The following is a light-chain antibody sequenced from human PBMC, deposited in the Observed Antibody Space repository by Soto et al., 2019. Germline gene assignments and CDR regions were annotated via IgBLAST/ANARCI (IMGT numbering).Light chain of an antibody. CDR2: EVN. CDR1: SSDVGGYNY. V-gene: IGLV2-8*01. J-gene: IGLJ1*01. Sequence: QAVLTQPPSASGSPGQSVAISCTGTSSDVGGYNYVSWYQLHPGKAPKLMIYEVNMRPSGVPDRFSGSKSGNTASLTASGLRAEDEADYYCSSYAGSNNYVFGAGTKVTVL. CDR3: SSYAGSNNYV.